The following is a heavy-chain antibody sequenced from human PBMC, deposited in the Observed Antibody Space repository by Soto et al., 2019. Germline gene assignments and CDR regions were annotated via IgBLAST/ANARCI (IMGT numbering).Heavy chain of an antibody. CDR3: ARALSSYDSSGQDWFDP. CDR1: GGSISSGGYS. J-gene: IGHJ5*02. CDR2: IYHSGST. V-gene: IGHV4-30-2*01. D-gene: IGHD3-22*01. Sequence: PSETLSLTCAVSGGSISSGGYSWSWIRQPPGKGLEWIGYIYHSGSTYYNPSLKSRVTISVDRSKNQFSLKLSSVTAADTAVYYCARALSSYDSSGQDWFDPWGQGTLVTVSS.